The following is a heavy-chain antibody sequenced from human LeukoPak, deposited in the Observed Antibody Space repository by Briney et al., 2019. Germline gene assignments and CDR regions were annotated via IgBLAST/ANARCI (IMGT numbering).Heavy chain of an antibody. V-gene: IGHV3-15*01. Sequence: PGRSLRLSCAASGFTFSNAWMSWVRQAPGKGLEWVGRIKSKTDGGTTDYAAPVKGRFTISRDDSKNTLYLQMNSLKTEDTAVYYCTTALDYGDYVGAFDIWGQGTMVTVSS. CDR3: TTALDYGDYVGAFDI. D-gene: IGHD4-17*01. CDR2: IKSKTDGGTT. CDR1: GFTFSNAW. J-gene: IGHJ3*02.